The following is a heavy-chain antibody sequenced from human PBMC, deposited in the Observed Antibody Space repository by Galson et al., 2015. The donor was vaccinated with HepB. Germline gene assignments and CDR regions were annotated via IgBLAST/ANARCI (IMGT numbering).Heavy chain of an antibody. J-gene: IGHJ4*02. Sequence: SLRLSCAASGFTFSSYAMHWVRQAPGKGLEWVAVISYDGSNKYYADSVKGRFTISRDNSKNTLYLQMNSLRAEDTAVYYCASRNIAVAGTHEPFDYWGQGTLVTVSS. V-gene: IGHV3-30-3*01. D-gene: IGHD6-19*01. CDR1: GFTFSSYA. CDR3: ASRNIAVAGTHEPFDY. CDR2: ISYDGSNK.